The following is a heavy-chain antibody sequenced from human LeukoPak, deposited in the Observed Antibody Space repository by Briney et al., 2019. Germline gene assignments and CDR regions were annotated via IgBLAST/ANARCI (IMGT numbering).Heavy chain of an antibody. D-gene: IGHD3-9*01. CDR1: GGSISSYY. CDR3: AGHTLTSYNFDN. Sequence: SETLSLTCTVSGGSISSYYWSWIRQPAGKGLEWIGYIYYAGSTISNPSLKSRVTISIATSTKFSLRLTSVTAADTAVYFCAGHTLTSYNFDNWGQGILVTVSS. J-gene: IGHJ4*02. V-gene: IGHV4-59*03. CDR2: IYYAGST.